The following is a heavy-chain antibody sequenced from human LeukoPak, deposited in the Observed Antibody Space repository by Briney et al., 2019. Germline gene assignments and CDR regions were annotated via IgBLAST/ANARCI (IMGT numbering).Heavy chain of an antibody. V-gene: IGHV3-30*18. CDR2: ISYDGSNK. CDR1: GFTFSSYG. CDR3: AKDRGASTGFDY. Sequence: HSEGSLRLSCAASGFTFSSYGMHWVRQAPGKGLEWVAVISYDGSNKYYADSVKGRFTISRDNSKNTLYLQMNSLRAEDTAVYYCAKDRGASTGFDYWGQGTLVTVSS. D-gene: IGHD1-26*01. J-gene: IGHJ4*02.